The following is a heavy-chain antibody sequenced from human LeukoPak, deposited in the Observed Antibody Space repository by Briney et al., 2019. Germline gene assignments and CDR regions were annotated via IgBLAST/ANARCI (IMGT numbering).Heavy chain of an antibody. CDR2: IYHSGST. J-gene: IGHJ4*02. V-gene: IGHV4-4*02. CDR1: GGSISSSNW. Sequence: SETLSLTCAVSGGSISSSNWWSWVRQPPGKGLEWIGEIYHSGSTNYNPSLKSRVTISVDKSKNQFSLKLSSVTAADTAVYYCARASTDSSSWYRLPYYFDYWGQGTLVTVSS. CDR3: ARASTDSSSWYRLPYYFDY. D-gene: IGHD6-13*01.